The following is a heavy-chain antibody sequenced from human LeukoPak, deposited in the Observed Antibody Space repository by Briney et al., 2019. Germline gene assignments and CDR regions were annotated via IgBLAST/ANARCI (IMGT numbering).Heavy chain of an antibody. CDR2: ISSSSSYI. CDR3: AKGPHYYDSSGYNS. V-gene: IGHV3-21*01. Sequence: GGSLRLSCAASGFTFSSYSMNWVRQAPGKGLDWVSSISSSSSYIYYADSVKGRFTISRDNAKNSLYLQMNSLRAEDTGVYYCAKGPHYYDSSGYNSWGQGTLVTVSS. J-gene: IGHJ4*02. CDR1: GFTFSSYS. D-gene: IGHD3-22*01.